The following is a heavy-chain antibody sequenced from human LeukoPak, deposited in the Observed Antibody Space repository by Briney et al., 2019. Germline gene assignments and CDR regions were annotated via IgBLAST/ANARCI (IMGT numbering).Heavy chain of an antibody. Sequence: GGSLRLSCAASGFTFDDYGMSWVRQAPGKGLECVSGINWNGGSTGYADSVKGRFTISRDNAKNSLYLQMNSLRAEDTALYYCARSRDYYGSGSFDHWGQGTLVTVSS. J-gene: IGHJ4*02. D-gene: IGHD3-10*01. CDR3: ARSRDYYGSGSFDH. CDR1: GFTFDDYG. V-gene: IGHV3-20*04. CDR2: INWNGGST.